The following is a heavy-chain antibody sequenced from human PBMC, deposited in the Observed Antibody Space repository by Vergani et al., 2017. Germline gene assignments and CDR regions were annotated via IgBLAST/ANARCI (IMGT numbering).Heavy chain of an antibody. D-gene: IGHD3-10*01. CDR3: ARDRTERITMVRGVRGYYCGMDV. J-gene: IGHJ6*02. CDR2: INHSGST. CDR1: GGSISSSSYY. V-gene: IGHV4-39*07. Sequence: QLQLQESGPGLVKPSETLSLTCTVSGGSISSSSYYWGWIRPPPGKGLEWIGEINHSGSTNYNPSLKSRVTISVDTSKNQFSLKLSSVTAADTAVYYCARDRTERITMVRGVRGYYCGMDVWGRG.